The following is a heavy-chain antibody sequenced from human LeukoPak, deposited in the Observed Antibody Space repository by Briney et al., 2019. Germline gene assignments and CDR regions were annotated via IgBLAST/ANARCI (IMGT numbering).Heavy chain of an antibody. D-gene: IGHD2-21*02. V-gene: IGHV3-21*01. J-gene: IGHJ6*02. CDR3: SRDSLSSCGGDCYSGLDV. CDR2: ISSSSSYI. Sequence: GGSLRLSCAASGFTFSSYSMNWVRQAPGKGLEWVSSISSSSSYIYYADSVKGRFTISRDNAKNSLYLQMNSLRAEDTAVYYCSRDSLSSCGGDCYSGLDVWGQGTTVTVSS. CDR1: GFTFSSYS.